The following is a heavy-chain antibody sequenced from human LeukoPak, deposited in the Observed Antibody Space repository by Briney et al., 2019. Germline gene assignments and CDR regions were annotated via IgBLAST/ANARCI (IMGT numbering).Heavy chain of an antibody. CDR2: INHSGST. CDR3: ARDSSGYYL. Sequence: PSETLSLTCAVYGGSFSGYYWSWIRQPPGKGLEWIGEINHSGSTNYNPSLKSRVTMSVDTSKNQFSLKLSSVTAADTAVYYCARDSSGYYLWGQGTLVTVSS. D-gene: IGHD3-22*01. V-gene: IGHV4-34*01. CDR1: GGSFSGYY. J-gene: IGHJ4*02.